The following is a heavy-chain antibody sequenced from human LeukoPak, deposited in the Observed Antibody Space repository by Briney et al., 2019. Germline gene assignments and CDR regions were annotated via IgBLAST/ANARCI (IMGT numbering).Heavy chain of an antibody. J-gene: IGHJ5*02. D-gene: IGHD6-6*01. CDR2: TYYRSKWYN. CDR1: WDIVSSNSAA. V-gene: IGHV6-1*01. Sequence: SQTLSLASAIAWDIVSSNSAAWNWVRQSPSRCLEWLGRTYYRSKWYNDYAVSVKSRITINPDTSKNQLSPQLNSVAPEETAVYYCARDNGVIGARRGGEWFDPWGEGTLVSVSS. CDR3: ARDNGVIGARRGGEWFDP.